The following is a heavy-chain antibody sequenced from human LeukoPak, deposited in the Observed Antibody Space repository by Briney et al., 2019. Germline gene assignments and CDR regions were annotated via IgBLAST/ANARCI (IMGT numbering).Heavy chain of an antibody. D-gene: IGHD5-18*01. J-gene: IGHJ4*02. CDR2: IIPILGIA. CDR1: GYTFTSHD. CDR3: ARDEAMVNPFFDY. Sequence: GASVKVSCKASGYTFTSHDINWVRQAPGQGLEWMGRIIPILGIANYAQKFQGRVTITADKSTSTAYMELSSLRSEDTAVYYCARDEAMVNPFFDYWGQGTLVTVSS. V-gene: IGHV1-69*04.